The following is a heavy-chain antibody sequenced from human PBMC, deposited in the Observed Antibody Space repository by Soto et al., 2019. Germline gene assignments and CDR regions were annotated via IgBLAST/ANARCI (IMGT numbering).Heavy chain of an antibody. V-gene: IGHV1-69*02. CDR2: IIPILGIA. J-gene: IGHJ3*02. Sequence: SVKVSCKASGGTFSSYTISWVRQAPGQGLEWMGRIIPILGIANYAQKFQARVTITADKSTSTAYMELRSLRSEDTAVYYCAQNGDYYGSGDLNDAFDIWGRGTMVTVSS. D-gene: IGHD3-10*01. CDR1: GGTFSSYT. CDR3: AQNGDYYGSGDLNDAFDI.